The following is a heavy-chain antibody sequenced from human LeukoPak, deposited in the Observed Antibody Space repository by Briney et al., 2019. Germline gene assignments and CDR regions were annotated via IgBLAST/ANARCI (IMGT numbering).Heavy chain of an antibody. CDR1: GGSFSGYY. D-gene: IGHD3-22*01. V-gene: IGHV4-34*01. CDR3: ARLTSSGYSYYFDY. Sequence: SETLSLTCAVYGGSFSGYYWSWIRQPPGKGLEWIGEINHSGSTNYNPSLKSQVTISVDTSKNQFSLKLSSVTAADTAVYYCARLTSSGYSYYFDYWGQGTLVTVSS. CDR2: INHSGST. J-gene: IGHJ4*02.